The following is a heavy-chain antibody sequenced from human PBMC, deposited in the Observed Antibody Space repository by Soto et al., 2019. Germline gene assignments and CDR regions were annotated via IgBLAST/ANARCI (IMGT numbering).Heavy chain of an antibody. Sequence: VSVKVACKXSGYTFTSYGIGWVRQAPEQGLEWMGWISAYNGNTNYAQKLQGRVTMTTDRSTSTAYMEPRSLRSDDTAVYYCGRDGIVGATPTFDVWGQGTLVTVSS. J-gene: IGHJ4*02. CDR1: GYTFTSYG. CDR2: ISAYNGNT. D-gene: IGHD1-26*01. V-gene: IGHV1-18*01. CDR3: GRDGIVGATPTFDV.